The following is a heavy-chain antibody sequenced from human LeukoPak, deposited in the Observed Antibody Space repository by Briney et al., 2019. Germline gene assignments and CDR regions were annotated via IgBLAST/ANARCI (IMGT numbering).Heavy chain of an antibody. CDR3: AKDSRDGYNYVNWYFDL. D-gene: IGHD5-24*01. CDR1: GFTFSSCA. Sequence: GWSLRLSCAASGFTFSSCAMTWVRQAPGKGLEWVSGISGSGGNTYYADSVMGRFTISRDNSKNTLYLQMNSLRAEDTAVYYCAKDSRDGYNYVNWYFDLWGRGTLVTVSS. V-gene: IGHV3-23*01. J-gene: IGHJ2*01. CDR2: ISGSGGNT.